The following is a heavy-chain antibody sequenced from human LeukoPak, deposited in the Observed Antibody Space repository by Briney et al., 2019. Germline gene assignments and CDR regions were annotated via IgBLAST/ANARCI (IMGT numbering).Heavy chain of an antibody. V-gene: IGHV3-11*01. J-gene: IGHJ4*02. Sequence: GGSLRLSCVASGFTLNDYYMGWIRQAPGKGLEWVSDIGSSDNRISYADSVKGRFTISRDIAKNSLYLQVNSLRAEDTAVYYCAREIVAGTFDSWGQGTLVTVSS. D-gene: IGHD6-19*01. CDR3: AREIVAGTFDS. CDR1: GFTLNDYY. CDR2: IGSSDNRI.